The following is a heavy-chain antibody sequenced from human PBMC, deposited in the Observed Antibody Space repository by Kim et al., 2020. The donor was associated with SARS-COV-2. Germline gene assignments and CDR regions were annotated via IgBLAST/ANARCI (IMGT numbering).Heavy chain of an antibody. Sequence: SRVTISVDTSKNQFSLKLSSVTAADTAVYYCARHLGGMEATIFGVAPFDYWGQGTLVTVSS. D-gene: IGHD3-3*01. CDR3: ARHLGGMEATIFGVAPFDY. V-gene: IGHV4-39*01. J-gene: IGHJ4*02.